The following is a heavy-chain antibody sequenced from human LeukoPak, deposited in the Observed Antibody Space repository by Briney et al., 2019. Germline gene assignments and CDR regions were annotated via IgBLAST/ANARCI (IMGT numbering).Heavy chain of an antibody. J-gene: IGHJ3*02. CDR2: IIPIFGTA. Sequence: ASVKVSCKASGGTFSSYAISWVRQAPGQGLEWMGRIIPIFGTANYARKFQGRVTITTDESTCTAYMELSSLRSEDTAVYYCARDRKWSAAIFDAFDIWGQGTMVTVSS. D-gene: IGHD3-3*01. CDR1: GGTFSSYA. CDR3: ARDRKWSAAIFDAFDI. V-gene: IGHV1-69*05.